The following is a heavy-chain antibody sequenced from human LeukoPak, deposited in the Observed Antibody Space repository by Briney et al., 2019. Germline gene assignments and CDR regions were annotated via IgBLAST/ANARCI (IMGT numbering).Heavy chain of an antibody. V-gene: IGHV3-21*01. D-gene: IGHD3-22*01. CDR1: GFTFSAFN. J-gene: IGHJ4*02. CDR2: ISSSSSYI. CDR3: ARVPEDYYDSSGYCDY. Sequence: GGSLRLSCAASGFTFSAFNVNWVRQAPGKGLEWVSSISSSSSYIYYADSVKGRFTISRDNAKNSLYLQMNSLRAEDTAVYYCARVPEDYYDSSGYCDYWGQGTLVTVSS.